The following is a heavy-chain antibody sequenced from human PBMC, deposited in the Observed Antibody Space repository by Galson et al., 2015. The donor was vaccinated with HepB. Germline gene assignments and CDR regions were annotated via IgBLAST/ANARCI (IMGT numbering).Heavy chain of an antibody. CDR1: GYTFTSYA. D-gene: IGHD6-6*01. J-gene: IGHJ4*02. V-gene: IGHV1-3*01. CDR3: ARGGQLGHFDY. Sequence: SVKVSCKASGYTFTSYAMHWVRQAPGQRLEWMGWINAGNGNTKYSQKFQGRVTITRDTSASTAYVELSSLRSEDTAVYYCARGGQLGHFDYWGQGTLVTVSS. CDR2: INAGNGNT.